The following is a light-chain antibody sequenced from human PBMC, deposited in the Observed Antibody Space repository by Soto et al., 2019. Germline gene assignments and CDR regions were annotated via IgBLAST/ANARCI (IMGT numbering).Light chain of an antibody. Sequence: DIQMTQSPSYLSASVGDSVTITCRASQSISNYLNWYQQKPAKAPKLLVYAASSLQSGVPSRFSGSGSGTDFTLTISSLQPEDFATYYCQQSDSTPFTFGPGTKVDIK. CDR1: QSISNY. CDR3: QQSDSTPFT. CDR2: AAS. J-gene: IGKJ3*01. V-gene: IGKV1-39*01.